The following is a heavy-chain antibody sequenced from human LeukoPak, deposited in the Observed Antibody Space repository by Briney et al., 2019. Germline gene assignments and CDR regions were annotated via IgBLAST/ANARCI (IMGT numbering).Heavy chain of an antibody. CDR2: INAGNGNT. V-gene: IGHV1-3*01. CDR1: GYTFTSYA. J-gene: IGHJ1*01. CDR3: ASAAAAGTEYFQH. Sequence: ASVKVSCKASGYTFTSYAMHWVRQAPGQRLEWMGWINAGNGNTKYSQKLQGRVTITRDTSASTAYMELSSLRSEDTAVYYCASAAAAGTEYFQHWGQGTLVTVSS. D-gene: IGHD6-13*01.